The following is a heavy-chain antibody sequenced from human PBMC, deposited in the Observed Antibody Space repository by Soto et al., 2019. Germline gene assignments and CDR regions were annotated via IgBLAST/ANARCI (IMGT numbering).Heavy chain of an antibody. Sequence: QLQLQESGPGLVKPSETLSLTGTVSGCSISSSSYYCGWIRQPPGPGVEWIGSIYYSGSTYYNPFRKSRVPIPVDTSNNQFSLTLSSVTAADTAVDYCATTFQRPYLIQLWLDGYDYWVQGTLVTVSS. D-gene: IGHD5-18*01. CDR3: ATTFQRPYLIQLWLDGYDY. CDR2: IYYSGST. CDR1: GCSISSSSYY. J-gene: IGHJ4*02. V-gene: IGHV4-39*01.